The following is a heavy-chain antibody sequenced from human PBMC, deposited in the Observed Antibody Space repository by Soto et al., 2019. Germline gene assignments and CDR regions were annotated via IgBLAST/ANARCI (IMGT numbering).Heavy chain of an antibody. V-gene: IGHV3-23*01. D-gene: IGHD1-26*01. J-gene: IGHJ6*02. CDR3: ARDRGRSGSYYPWGTNYYYYGMDV. Sequence: GGSLRLSCAASGFTFSSYAMSWVRQAPGKGLEWVSAISGSGGSTYYADSVKGRFTISRDNSKNTLYLQMNSLRAEDTAVYYCARDRGRSGSYYPWGTNYYYYGMDVWGQGTTVTVSS. CDR1: GFTFSSYA. CDR2: ISGSGGST.